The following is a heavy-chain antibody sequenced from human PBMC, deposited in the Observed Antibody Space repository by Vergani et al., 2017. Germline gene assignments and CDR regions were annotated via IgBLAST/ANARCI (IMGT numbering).Heavy chain of an antibody. D-gene: IGHD3-3*01. Sequence: QVQLQQWGAGLLKPSETLSLTCAAYGGSFSGYYWSWIRQPPGKGLEWIGEINHSGSTNYNPSLKSRVTISVDTSKNQFSLKLSSVTAADTAVYYCARGGNYDFWSGYLGYMDVWGKGTTVTVSS. CDR1: GGSFSGYY. CDR2: INHSGST. V-gene: IGHV4-34*01. CDR3: ARGGNYDFWSGYLGYMDV. J-gene: IGHJ6*03.